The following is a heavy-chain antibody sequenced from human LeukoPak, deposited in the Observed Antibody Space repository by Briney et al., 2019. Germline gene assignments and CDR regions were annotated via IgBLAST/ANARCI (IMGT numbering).Heavy chain of an antibody. CDR2: IYNSGNI. V-gene: IGHV4-4*07. Sequence: SETLSLTCTVSGGSISSYYWNWIRQPAGKGLEWIGRIYNSGNINYNPSLNSRVTMSVDTSKNQFSLKLSSMTAADTAVYYCARSFWEYYFDNWGQGTLVTVSS. CDR3: ARSFWEYYFDN. J-gene: IGHJ4*02. D-gene: IGHD3-10*01. CDR1: GGSISSYY.